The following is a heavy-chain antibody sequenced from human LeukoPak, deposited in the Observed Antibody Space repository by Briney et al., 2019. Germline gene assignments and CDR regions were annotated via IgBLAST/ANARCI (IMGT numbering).Heavy chain of an antibody. J-gene: IGHJ6*03. CDR2: IKQDGGEK. CDR1: GFTFSSYG. V-gene: IGHV3-7*04. Sequence: GGSLRLSCAASGFTFSSYGMHWVRQAPGKGLEWVANIKQDGGEKYYVDSVKGRFTISRDNAKNSLYLQMNSLRAEDTAVYYCARGGRKSRGVDIVRKKETDYYYMDVWGKGTTVTVSS. D-gene: IGHD2-15*01. CDR3: ARGGRKSRGVDIVRKKETDYYYMDV.